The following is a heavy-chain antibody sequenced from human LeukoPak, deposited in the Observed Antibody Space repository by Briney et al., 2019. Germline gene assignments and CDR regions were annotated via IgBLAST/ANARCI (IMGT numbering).Heavy chain of an antibody. D-gene: IGHD6-13*01. J-gene: IGHJ4*02. V-gene: IGHV3-7*01. CDR1: GFTFSSYW. CDR2: IKQDGSEK. CDR3: AAITGYSSSRPFDY. Sequence: PGGSLRLSCAASGFTFSSYWMSWVRQAPGKGLEWVANIKQDGSEKYYVDSVKGRFTISRDNAKNSLYLQMNSLRAEDTAVYYCAAITGYSSSRPFDYWGQGTLVTVSS.